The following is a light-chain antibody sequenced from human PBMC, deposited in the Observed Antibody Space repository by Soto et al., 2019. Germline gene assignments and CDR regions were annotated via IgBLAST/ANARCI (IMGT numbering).Light chain of an antibody. CDR1: QSVSSY. CDR3: QQYGSSPRT. V-gene: IGKV3-20*01. Sequence: IELTQSPATLSLSRGDGVTLTCRASQSVSSYLAWYQQKPGQAPKLLIYGASNRATGIPDRFSGSGSGTDFTLTITSLEPEDFAAYSCQQYGSSPRTFGQGTKVDI. J-gene: IGKJ1*01. CDR2: GAS.